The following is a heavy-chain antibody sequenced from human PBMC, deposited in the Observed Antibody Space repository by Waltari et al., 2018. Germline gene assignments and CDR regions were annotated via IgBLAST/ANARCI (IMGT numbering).Heavy chain of an antibody. J-gene: IGHJ3*02. Sequence: EVQLVESGGGLVQPGGSLRLSCAASGFTFSSYWMSWVRQAPGKGLEWVANIKQDGSEKYYVDSVKGRFTISRDNAKNSLYLQMNSRRAEDTAVYYCASHYYADDAFDIWGQGTMVTVSS. D-gene: IGHD3-10*01. CDR2: IKQDGSEK. CDR3: ASHYYADDAFDI. CDR1: GFTFSSYW. V-gene: IGHV3-7*01.